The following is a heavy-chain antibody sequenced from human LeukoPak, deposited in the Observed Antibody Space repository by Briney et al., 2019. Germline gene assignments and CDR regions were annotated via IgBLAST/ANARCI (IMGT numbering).Heavy chain of an antibody. Sequence: GGSPRLSCAASGFTFSSYAMSWVRQAPGEGLEWVSAISGSGGSTYYADSVKGRFTISRDNSKNTLYMQMNSLRAEDTAVYYCAKDSAVVVSLNFDYWGQGTLVTVSS. CDR1: GFTFSSYA. CDR2: ISGSGGST. D-gene: IGHD2-21*01. V-gene: IGHV3-23*01. J-gene: IGHJ4*02. CDR3: AKDSAVVVSLNFDY.